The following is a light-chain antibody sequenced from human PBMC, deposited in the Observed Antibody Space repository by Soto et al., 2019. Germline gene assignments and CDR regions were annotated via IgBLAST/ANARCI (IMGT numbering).Light chain of an antibody. CDR3: SSYTTSSAYLV. V-gene: IGLV2-14*03. CDR2: DVS. Sequence: QSVLTQPASVSGSPGQSITISCTGTSSDVGGYTYVSWYQHHPGKAPKLMIYDVSNRPSGVSNRFSGSKSGNTASLTISGLQAEDEAAYYCSSYTTSSAYLVFGGGTQLTVL. J-gene: IGLJ2*01. CDR1: SSDVGGYTY.